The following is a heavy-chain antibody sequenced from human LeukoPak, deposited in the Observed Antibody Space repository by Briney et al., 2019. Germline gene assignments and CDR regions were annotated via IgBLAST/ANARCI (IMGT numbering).Heavy chain of an antibody. J-gene: IGHJ4*02. V-gene: IGHV4-4*07. D-gene: IGHD3-10*01. CDR3: ARGVRGVKSIYYFDY. CDR2: IYSSDSI. CDR1: GGSISGYY. Sequence: SETLSLTCTVSGGSISGYYWTWMRQPAGRGLEWIGRIYSSDSIYSNPSLESRVTISLDESNNQFSLKLTSVTAADTAVYYCARGVRGVKSIYYFDYWGQGTLVTVSS.